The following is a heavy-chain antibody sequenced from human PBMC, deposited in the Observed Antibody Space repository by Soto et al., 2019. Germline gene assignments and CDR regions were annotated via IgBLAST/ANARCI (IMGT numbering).Heavy chain of an antibody. CDR3: ARRTELRDSSAWYLKTGAAVWYFDL. J-gene: IGHJ2*01. V-gene: IGHV4-39*01. D-gene: IGHD6-19*01. Sequence: TLFLSWTVSGCSLSRIIYDWGWIRQPPGKGLEWIGSIYYSGSTYYNPSLKSRVTISVDTSKNQFSLKLSSVTAADTAVYYCARRTELRDSSAWYLKTGAAVWYFDLWGRGTLVTVSS. CDR2: IYYSGST. CDR1: GCSLSRIIYD.